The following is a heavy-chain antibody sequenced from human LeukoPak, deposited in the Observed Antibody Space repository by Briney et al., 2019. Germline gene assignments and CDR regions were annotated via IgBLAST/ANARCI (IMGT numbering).Heavy chain of an antibody. V-gene: IGHV1-18*01. Sequence: GGSLRLSCAASGFTFTSYGISWVRQAPGQGLEWMGWISAYNGNTYFAQNLQGRVTMTTDTSTSTAYMELRSLRSDDTAVYYCAREEYCNSTTCYKAFDIWGQGTMVTVSS. CDR1: GFTFTSYG. CDR2: ISAYNGNT. CDR3: AREEYCNSTTCYKAFDI. D-gene: IGHD2/OR15-2a*01. J-gene: IGHJ3*02.